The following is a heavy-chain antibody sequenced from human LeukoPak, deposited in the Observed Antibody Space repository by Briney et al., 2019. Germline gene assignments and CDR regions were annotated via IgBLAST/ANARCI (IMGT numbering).Heavy chain of an antibody. D-gene: IGHD6-13*01. CDR2: IRYDGSNK. J-gene: IGHJ4*02. CDR3: AKGDSSSWALFDY. V-gene: IGHV3-30*02. Sequence: GGSLRLSCAASGFTFSSYGMHWARQALGKGLEWVAFIRYDGSNKYYADSVKGRFTISRDNSKNTLYLQMNSLRAEDTAVYYCAKGDSSSWALFDYWGQGTLVTVSS. CDR1: GFTFSSYG.